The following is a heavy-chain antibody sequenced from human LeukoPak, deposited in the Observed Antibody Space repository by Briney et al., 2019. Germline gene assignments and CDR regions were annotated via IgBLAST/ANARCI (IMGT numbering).Heavy chain of an antibody. CDR3: AKDAVYYHGPGSSSGYKYYMDV. Sequence: PGGSLRLSCVASGFTSNNYGVHWVRQAPGKGLEWAAFIRHDGSRKFYIDSVKGRFTISRDNSKNTVYLQMNNLRPEDTAVYYCAKDAVYYHGPGSSSGYKYYMDVWGKGTTVRISS. D-gene: IGHD3-10*01. CDR1: GFTSNNYG. V-gene: IGHV3-30*02. J-gene: IGHJ6*03. CDR2: IRHDGSRK.